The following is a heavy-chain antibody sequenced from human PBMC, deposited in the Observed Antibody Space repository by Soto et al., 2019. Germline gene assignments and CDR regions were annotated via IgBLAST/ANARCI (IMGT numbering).Heavy chain of an antibody. Sequence: SETLSITCTVHGDSISSSSYYWGWIRQPPGKGLEWIGSIYYSGSTYYNPSLKSRVTISVDTSKNQFSLKLSSVTAADTAVYYCARLKLDCSSWFGDHYYGLDVWGQGTTVTVSS. CDR1: GDSISSSSYY. D-gene: IGHD6-13*01. CDR2: IYYSGST. J-gene: IGHJ6*02. CDR3: ARLKLDCSSWFGDHYYGLDV. V-gene: IGHV4-39*01.